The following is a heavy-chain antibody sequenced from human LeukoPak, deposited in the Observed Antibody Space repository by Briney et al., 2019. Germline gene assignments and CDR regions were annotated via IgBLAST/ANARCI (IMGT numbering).Heavy chain of an antibody. CDR3: ARSEITTSGNDALDV. D-gene: IGHD4-23*01. CDR1: GYIFTNYF. CDR2: ISPTTGGT. Sequence: ASVTVSFKASGYIFTNYFIDWVRQAPGQGQEWMGMISPTTGGTDYAQKFRGRVIMTRDTSRSTFYMELSSLRSEDTAVYFCARSEITTSGNDALDVWGQGTMVTVSS. J-gene: IGHJ3*01. V-gene: IGHV1-46*01.